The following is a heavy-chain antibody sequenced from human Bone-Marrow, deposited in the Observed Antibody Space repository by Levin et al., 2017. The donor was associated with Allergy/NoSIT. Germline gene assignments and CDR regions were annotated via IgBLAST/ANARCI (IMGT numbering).Heavy chain of an antibody. Sequence: GSLRLSCTVSGGSISTYYWSWLRQPAGKGLEWIGRLYTSGSTNYNPSLKSRVTMSVDTSKNQFSLKLSSVTAADTAVYYCARVYSSSSGREAFDIWGQGTMVTVSS. CDR1: GGSISTYY. J-gene: IGHJ3*02. D-gene: IGHD6-6*01. CDR3: ARVYSSSSGREAFDI. CDR2: LYTSGST. V-gene: IGHV4-4*07.